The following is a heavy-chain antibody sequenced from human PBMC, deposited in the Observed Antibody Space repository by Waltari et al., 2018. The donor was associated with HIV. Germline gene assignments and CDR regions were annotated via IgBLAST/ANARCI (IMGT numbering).Heavy chain of an antibody. V-gene: IGHV3-66*02. CDR2: IYSGGST. J-gene: IGHJ4*02. Sequence: EVQLVESGGGLVQPGGSLRLSCAASEFTVSSNYMSWVRQAPGKGLDWVSVIYSGGSTFYADSVKGRFTISRDNSKNTLYLQMNSLRAEDTAVYYCARDSSGYYYFDSWGQGTLVTVSS. CDR1: EFTVSSNY. D-gene: IGHD3-22*01. CDR3: ARDSSGYYYFDS.